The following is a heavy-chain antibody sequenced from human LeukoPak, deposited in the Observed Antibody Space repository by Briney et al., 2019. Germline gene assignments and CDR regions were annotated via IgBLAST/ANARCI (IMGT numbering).Heavy chain of an antibody. CDR1: GDSISSSSYY. CDR2: IYYSGST. V-gene: IGHV4-61*01. J-gene: IGHJ5*02. CDR3: ASQQLGWFDP. Sequence: SETLSLTCNVSGDSISSSSYYWSWIRVPPGKGLEWIGYIYYSGSTNYNPSLKSRVTISVDTSKNQFSLKLSSVTAADTAVYYCASQQLGWFDPWGQGTLVTVSS. D-gene: IGHD5-18*01.